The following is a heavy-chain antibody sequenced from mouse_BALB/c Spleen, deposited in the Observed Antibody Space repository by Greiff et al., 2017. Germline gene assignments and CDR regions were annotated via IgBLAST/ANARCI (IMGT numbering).Heavy chain of an antibody. J-gene: IGHJ4*01. CDR3: ARDYYDYDYYAMDY. Sequence: EVMLVESGGGLVQPGGSLRLSCATSGFTFSDFYMEWVRQPPGKRLEWIAASRNKANDYTTEYSASVKGRFIVSRDTSQSILYLQMNALRAEDTAIYYCARDYYDYDYYAMDYWGQGTSVTVSS. CDR2: SRNKANDYTT. CDR1: GFTFSDFY. D-gene: IGHD2-4*01. V-gene: IGHV7-1*02.